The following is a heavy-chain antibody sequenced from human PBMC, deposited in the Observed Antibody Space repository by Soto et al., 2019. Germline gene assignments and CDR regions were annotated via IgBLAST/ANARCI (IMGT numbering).Heavy chain of an antibody. V-gene: IGHV3-21*01. J-gene: IGHJ6*02. CDR1: GFTFSSYS. CDR2: ISSSSSYI. CDR3: ARAITRCSSNSCYRSSVRLDV. Sequence: GGSLRLSCAASGFTFSSYSMNWVRQAPGKGLEWVSSISSSSSYIYYADSVKGRFTISRDNAKNSLYLQMNSLRAEDTAVYYCARAITRCSSNSCYRSSVRLDVWGQGTTVTVSS. D-gene: IGHD2-2*01.